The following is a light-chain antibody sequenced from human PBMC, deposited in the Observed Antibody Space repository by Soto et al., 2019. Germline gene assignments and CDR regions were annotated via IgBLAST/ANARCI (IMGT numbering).Light chain of an antibody. Sequence: DIQVTQSPSSLSASVGDRVTITCRTSQSISIYLNWYQQKPWKAPRVLVYAASTLQSGVPSRFTGSGSGTDFTLTISSLQPEDFATYYCQQAYSNHRTFGQGTNVEVK. CDR2: AAS. CDR3: QQAYSNHRT. J-gene: IGKJ1*01. V-gene: IGKV1-39*01. CDR1: QSISIY.